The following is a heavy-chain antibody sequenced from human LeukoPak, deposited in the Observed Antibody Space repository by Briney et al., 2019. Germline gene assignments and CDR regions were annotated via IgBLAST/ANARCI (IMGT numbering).Heavy chain of an antibody. D-gene: IGHD4-23*01. CDR2: LSPSGASI. Sequence: GGSLRLSCAASGFTFGSYAMSWVRQAPGRGLEWVSSLSPSGASIYYADSVKGRFSISRDNSKNTLYLQMNSLRAEDTALYYCAAGPYGGNTPFDYWGQGTLVTISS. CDR3: AAGPYGGNTPFDY. V-gene: IGHV3-23*01. J-gene: IGHJ4*02. CDR1: GFTFGSYA.